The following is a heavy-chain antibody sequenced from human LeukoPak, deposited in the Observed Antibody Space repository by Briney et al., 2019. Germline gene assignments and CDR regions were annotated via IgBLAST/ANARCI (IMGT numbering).Heavy chain of an antibody. CDR1: GFTFSSYA. D-gene: IGHD6-19*01. CDR2: ISGSRGTT. CDR3: AKERTGGWPFDY. V-gene: IGHV3-23*01. J-gene: IGHJ4*02. Sequence: GGSLRLSCAASGFTFSSYAMSWVRQAPGKGLEWVSGISGSRGTTYYADSVKGRLTISRDNSKATLYLQMNSLRADDTAVYYCAKERTGGWPFDYWGQGTLVTVS.